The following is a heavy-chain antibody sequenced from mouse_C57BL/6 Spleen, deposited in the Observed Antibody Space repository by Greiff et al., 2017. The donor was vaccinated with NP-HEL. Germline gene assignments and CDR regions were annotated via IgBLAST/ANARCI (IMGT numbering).Heavy chain of an antibody. V-gene: IGHV1-80*01. D-gene: IGHD2-3*01. J-gene: IGHJ1*03. CDR2: IYPGDGDT. Sequence: VKLQESGAELVKPGASVKISCKASGYAFSSYWMNWVKQRPGKGLEWIGQIYPGDGDTNYNGKFKGKATLTADKSSSTAYMQLSSLTSEDSAVYFCARREGGGYYEGYFDVWGTGTTVTVSS. CDR3: ARREGGGYYEGYFDV. CDR1: GYAFSSYW.